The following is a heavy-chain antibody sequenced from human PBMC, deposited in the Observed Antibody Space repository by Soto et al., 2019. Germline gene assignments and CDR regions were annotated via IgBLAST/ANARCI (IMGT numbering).Heavy chain of an antibody. CDR2: ISSSSSYI. V-gene: IGHV3-21*01. CDR3: ARDVVVVPAAAAAPYYGMDV. CDR1: GFTFSSYS. Sequence: GGSLRLSCAASGFTFSSYSMNWVRQAPGKGLEWVSSISSSSSYIYYADSVKGRFTISRDKAKNSLYLQMNSLRAEDTAVYYCARDVVVVPAAAAAPYYGMDVWGQGTTVTVSS. J-gene: IGHJ6*02. D-gene: IGHD2-2*01.